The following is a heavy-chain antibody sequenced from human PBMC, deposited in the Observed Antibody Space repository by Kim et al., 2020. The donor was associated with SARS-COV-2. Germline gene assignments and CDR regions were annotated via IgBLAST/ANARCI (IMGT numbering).Heavy chain of an antibody. CDR1: GFTFSSYA. D-gene: IGHD2-2*01. CDR3: ATRVVPADRGAFDI. Sequence: GGYLRLSCAASGFTFSSYAMSWVRQAPGKGLEWVSAISGSGGSTYYADSVKGRFTISRDNSKNTLYLQMNSLRAEDTAVYYCATRVVPADRGAFDIWGQGTMVTVSS. CDR2: ISGSGGST. J-gene: IGHJ3*02. V-gene: IGHV3-23*01.